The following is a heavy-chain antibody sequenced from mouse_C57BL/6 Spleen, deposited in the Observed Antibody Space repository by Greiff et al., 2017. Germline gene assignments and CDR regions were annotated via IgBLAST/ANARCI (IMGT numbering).Heavy chain of an antibody. V-gene: IGHV1-52*01. CDR1: GYTFTSYW. CDR3: ARRGKIGFFDY. CDR2: IDPSDSET. J-gene: IGHJ2*01. Sequence: QVQLQQSGAELVRPGSSVKLSCKASGYTFTSYWMHWVKQRPIQGLEWIGNIDPSDSETHYNQKFKDKATLTVDKSSSTAYMQLSSLTSEDSAVYYCARRGKIGFFDYWGQGTTLTVSS.